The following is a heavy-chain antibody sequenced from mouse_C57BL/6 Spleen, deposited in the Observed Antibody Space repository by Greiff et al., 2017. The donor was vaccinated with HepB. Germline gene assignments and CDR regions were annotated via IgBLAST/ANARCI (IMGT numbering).Heavy chain of an antibody. Sequence: EVQLQQSVAELVRPGASVKLSCTASGFNIKNTYMHWVKQRPEQGLEWIGRIDPANGNTKYAPKFQGKATITADTSSNTAYLQLSSLTSEDTAIYYCARILITTVVADYAMDYWGQGTSVTVSS. V-gene: IGHV14-3*01. CDR3: ARILITTVVADYAMDY. J-gene: IGHJ4*01. CDR2: IDPANGNT. D-gene: IGHD1-1*01. CDR1: GFNIKNTY.